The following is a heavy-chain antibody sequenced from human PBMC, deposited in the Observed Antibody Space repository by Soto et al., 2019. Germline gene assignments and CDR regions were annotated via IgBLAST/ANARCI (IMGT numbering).Heavy chain of an antibody. CDR3: ARTYCAADRPRRDFDY. J-gene: IGHJ4*02. CDR1: GGTFSSYA. CDR2: INPSGGRT. Sequence: GASVKVSCKASGGTFSSYAISWVRQAPGQGLEWMGIINPSGGRTSYAQKFQDRVTMTRDTSTSTVYMELSSLRSEDTAVYYCARTYCAADRPRRDFDYWGQGTLVTVSS. D-gene: IGHD2-21*02. V-gene: IGHV1-46*01.